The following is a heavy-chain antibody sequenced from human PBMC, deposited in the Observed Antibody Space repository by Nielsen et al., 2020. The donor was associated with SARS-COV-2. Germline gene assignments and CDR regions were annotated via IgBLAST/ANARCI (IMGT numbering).Heavy chain of an antibody. CDR1: GYSFTSYW. CDR3: ARRSVVRGVYYYMDV. V-gene: IGHV5-10-1*01. D-gene: IGHD3-10*01. Sequence: KVSCKGSGYSFTSYWISWVRQMPGKGLEWMGRIDPSDSYTNYSPSFQGHVTISADKSISTAYLQWSSLKASDTAMYYCARRSVVRGVYYYMDVWGKGTTVTVSS. CDR2: IDPSDSYT. J-gene: IGHJ6*03.